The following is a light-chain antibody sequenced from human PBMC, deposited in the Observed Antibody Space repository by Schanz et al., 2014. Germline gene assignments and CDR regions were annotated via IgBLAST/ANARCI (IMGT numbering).Light chain of an antibody. CDR3: QSYDSSLSAYVV. V-gene: IGLV1-47*02. Sequence: QSVLTQPPSASGTPGQRVPISCSGSSSNIGNNYVFWYQQLPGTAPKLLIYSNNQRPSGVPARFSGSKSGTSASLAISGLQSDDEADYYCQSYDSSLSAYVVFGGGTKLTVL. CDR2: SNN. J-gene: IGLJ2*01. CDR1: SSNIGNNY.